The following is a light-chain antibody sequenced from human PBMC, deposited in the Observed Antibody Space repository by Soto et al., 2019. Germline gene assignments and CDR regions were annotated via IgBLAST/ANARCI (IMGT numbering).Light chain of an antibody. CDR1: QSVSNNY. V-gene: IGKV3-20*01. J-gene: IGKJ1*01. CDR3: QQYGSSGT. CDR2: GAS. Sequence: EIVLTQSPGTLSLSPGERATLSCGASQSVSNNYLAWYQQKPGQAPRLLIYGASNRATGIPDRFSGSGSGTDLTLAISRLEPEDFAVYYCQQYGSSGTFGQGTMVDIK.